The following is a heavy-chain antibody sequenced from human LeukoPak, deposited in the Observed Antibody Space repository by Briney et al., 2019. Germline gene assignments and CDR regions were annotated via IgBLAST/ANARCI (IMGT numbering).Heavy chain of an antibody. J-gene: IGHJ4*02. D-gene: IGHD6-19*01. CDR1: GFTFSSYA. CDR3: ARSAVAGGGYFDY. CDR2: ISYDGSNK. Sequence: GGSLRLSCAASGFTFSSYAMHWVRQAPGKGLEWVAVISYDGSNKYYADSVKGRFTISRDNSKNTLYLQMNSLRAEDTAVYYCARSAVAGGGYFDYWGQGTLVTVSS. V-gene: IGHV3-30*04.